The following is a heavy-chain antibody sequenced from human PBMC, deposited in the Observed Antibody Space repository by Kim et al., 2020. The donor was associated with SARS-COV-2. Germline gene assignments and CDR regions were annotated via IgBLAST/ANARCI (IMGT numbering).Heavy chain of an antibody. CDR3: ARDPRSIAARPHYYYYGMDV. D-gene: IGHD6-6*01. CDR1: GGTFSSYA. Sequence: SVKVSCKASGGTFSSYAISWVRQAPGQGLEWMGGIIPIFGTANYAQKFQGRVTITADESTSTAYMELSSLRSEDTAVYYCARDPRSIAARPHYYYYGMDVWGQGTTVTVSS. V-gene: IGHV1-69*13. CDR2: IIPIFGTA. J-gene: IGHJ6*02.